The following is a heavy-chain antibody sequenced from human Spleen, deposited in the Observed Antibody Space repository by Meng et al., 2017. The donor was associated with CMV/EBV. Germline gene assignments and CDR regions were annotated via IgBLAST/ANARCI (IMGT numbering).Heavy chain of an antibody. D-gene: IGHD5-12*01. CDR3: ARSHSGYDWDYFDS. Sequence: KASGVTFSSYAISWVRQAPGQGLEWMGGIIPIFGTANYAQKFQGRVTITTDESTSTAHMELSSLRSEDTAVYYCARSHSGYDWDYFDSWGQGTLVTVSS. V-gene: IGHV1-69*05. CDR2: IIPIFGTA. CDR1: GVTFSSYA. J-gene: IGHJ4*02.